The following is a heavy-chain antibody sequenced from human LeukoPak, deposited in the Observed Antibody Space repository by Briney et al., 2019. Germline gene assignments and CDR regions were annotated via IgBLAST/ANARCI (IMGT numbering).Heavy chain of an antibody. V-gene: IGHV2-70*11. D-gene: IGHD6-19*01. CDR1: GFSLRTSGRC. J-gene: IGHJ4*02. CDR3: ARIRVPSSGWLVDY. Sequence: SGPTLMNPTQTLTLTCTFSGFSLRTSGRCVRWILQPPGKALEWLARIDWDDDKYYSTSLKTRLTISKDTSKNQVVLTMTNMDPVDTATYYCARIRVPSSGWLVDYWGQGTLVTVSS. CDR2: IDWDDDK.